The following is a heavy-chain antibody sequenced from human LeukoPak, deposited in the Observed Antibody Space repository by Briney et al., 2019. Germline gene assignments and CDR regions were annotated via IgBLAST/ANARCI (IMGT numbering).Heavy chain of an antibody. D-gene: IGHD6-6*01. J-gene: IGHJ4*02. V-gene: IGHV4-34*01. Sequence: PSEPLSLTCAVYGGSFSGYYWSWIRQPPGKGLEWIGEINHSGSTNYNPSLKSRVTISVDTSKNQFSLKLSSVTAADTAVYYCARGRGSSSFDYWGQGTLVTVSS. CDR2: INHSGST. CDR1: GGSFSGYY. CDR3: ARGRGSSSFDY.